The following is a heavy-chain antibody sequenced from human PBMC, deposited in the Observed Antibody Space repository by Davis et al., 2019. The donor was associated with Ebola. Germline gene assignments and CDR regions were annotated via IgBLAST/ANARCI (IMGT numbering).Heavy chain of an antibody. CDR1: GYTFTGYY. V-gene: IGHV1-2*04. Sequence: AASVKVSCKASGYTFTGYYMHWVRQAPGQGLEWMGWINPNSGGTNYAQKFQGWVTMTRDTSISTAYMDLSRLRSDDTAVYYCARERGRYYRDNWFDPWGQGTLVTVSS. CDR2: INPNSGGT. D-gene: IGHD4-11*01. CDR3: ARERGRYYRDNWFDP. J-gene: IGHJ5*02.